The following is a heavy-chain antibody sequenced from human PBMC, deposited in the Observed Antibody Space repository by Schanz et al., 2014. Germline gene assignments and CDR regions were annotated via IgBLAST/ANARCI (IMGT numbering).Heavy chain of an antibody. D-gene: IGHD5-18*01. Sequence: EVQLLESGGGLVRPGGSLRLSCAASGFTFSSYTMNWVRQAPGKGLEWVSAISGSGGSTVYADSVKGRFTISRDNSNNTVFLQMNSLRAEDTAVYYCARGTDTAMEHRPFDYWGQGTLVTVSS. V-gene: IGHV3-23*01. J-gene: IGHJ4*02. CDR2: ISGSGGST. CDR3: ARGTDTAMEHRPFDY. CDR1: GFTFSSYT.